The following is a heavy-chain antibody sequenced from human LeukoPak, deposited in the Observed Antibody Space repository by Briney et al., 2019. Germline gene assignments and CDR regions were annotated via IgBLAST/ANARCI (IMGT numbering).Heavy chain of an antibody. V-gene: IGHV4-61*01. J-gene: IGHJ4*02. CDR1: GGSVSSGSYY. D-gene: IGHD5-24*01. CDR2: IYYSGST. CDR3: ARARGMATIPFDY. Sequence: SETLSLTCTVSGGSVSSGSYYWSWIRQPPGKGLEWIGYIYYSGSTYYNPSLKSRVTISVDTSKNQFSLKLSSVTAADTAVYYCARARGMATIPFDYWGQGTLVTVSS.